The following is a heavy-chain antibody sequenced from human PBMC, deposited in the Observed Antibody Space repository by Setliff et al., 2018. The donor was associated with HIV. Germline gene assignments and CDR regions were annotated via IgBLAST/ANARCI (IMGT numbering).Heavy chain of an antibody. Sequence: PGESLKISCKGSGYSFSSYWIGWVRQMPGKGLEWMGIIYPGDLRTRYNPSFQGQVTLSVDKSTRTAYLQWNSLRASDSAMYYCATRPLLDTGPSYWGQGTVVTVSS. J-gene: IGHJ4*02. V-gene: IGHV5-51*01. D-gene: IGHD2-8*02. CDR2: IYPGDLRT. CDR3: ATRPLLDTGPSY. CDR1: GYSFSSYW.